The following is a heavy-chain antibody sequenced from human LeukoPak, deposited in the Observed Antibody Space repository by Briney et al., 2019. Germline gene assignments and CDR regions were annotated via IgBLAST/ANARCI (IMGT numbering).Heavy chain of an antibody. J-gene: IGHJ4*02. CDR1: GYSISSGYY. D-gene: IGHD6-19*01. Sequence: SETLSLTCTVSGYSISSGYYWGWIRQPPGQGLEWIGSIYHSGSTYYNPSLKSRVTISVATSKNQFSLKLSSVTAADTAVYYCARDGVAVAGLLNWGQGTLVTASS. CDR3: ARDGVAVAGLLN. V-gene: IGHV4-38-2*02. CDR2: IYHSGST.